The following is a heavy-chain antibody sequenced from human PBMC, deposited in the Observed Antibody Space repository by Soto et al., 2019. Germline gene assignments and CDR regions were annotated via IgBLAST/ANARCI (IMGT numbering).Heavy chain of an antibody. V-gene: IGHV3-53*01. CDR2: IYGDDST. J-gene: IGHJ6*02. CDR3: ARRSRGMNV. CDR1: GFTVSSNY. Sequence: GGSLTLSCAASGFTVSSNYMYWVRQAPGKGLAWVSIIYGDDSTYYADSVKGRFTISRDNSKNTLYLQMNSLRAEDTAVYYCARRSRGMNVWAQGTTVTVSS.